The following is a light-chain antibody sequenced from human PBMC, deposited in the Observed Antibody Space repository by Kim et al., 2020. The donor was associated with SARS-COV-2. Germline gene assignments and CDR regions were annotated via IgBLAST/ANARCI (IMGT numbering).Light chain of an antibody. J-gene: IGKJ5*01. CDR2: DAS. Sequence: EIVLTQSPATLSLSPGERATLSCRASQSVSSYLAWYQQKPGQAPRLLIYDASNRATGIPARFSVSGSGTDFTLTISSLEPEDFAVYCCQRRRNRPPITFGRGTRLEIK. CDR3: QRRRNRPPIT. V-gene: IGKV3-11*01. CDR1: QSVSSY.